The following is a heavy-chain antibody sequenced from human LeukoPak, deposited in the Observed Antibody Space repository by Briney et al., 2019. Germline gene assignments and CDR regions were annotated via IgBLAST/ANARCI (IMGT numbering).Heavy chain of an antibody. CDR2: IYPGDSNT. CDR1: GYSFTIYW. V-gene: IGHV5-51*01. Sequence: GESLKISCKGSGYSFTIYWIAWVRQMPGKGLEWMGIIYPGDSNTRYSPSFQGQVTISADKSVTTAYLQWSSLKASDTAMYYCARQIPDYYDSSGFYYNYFDPWGQGTLVTVSS. J-gene: IGHJ5*02. D-gene: IGHD3-22*01. CDR3: ARQIPDYYDSSGFYYNYFDP.